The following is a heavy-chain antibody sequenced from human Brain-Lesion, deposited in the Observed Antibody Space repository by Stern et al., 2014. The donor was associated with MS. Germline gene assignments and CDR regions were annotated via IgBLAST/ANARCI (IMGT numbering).Heavy chain of an antibody. Sequence: VQLEESGAEVKKPGASVKFSCNTSGYLFTGYYIHWVRQAPGQRLEWIAWINPNTGGPMDAQKFQGRVTMSRDTSISTAYVELSSLTSDGTAVYYCARDQRGITIFGVVTDYYYLGMDVWGQGTTVTVSS. D-gene: IGHD3-3*01. CDR3: ARDQRGITIFGVVTDYYYLGMDV. V-gene: IGHV1-2*02. J-gene: IGHJ6*02. CDR1: GYLFTGYY. CDR2: INPNTGGP.